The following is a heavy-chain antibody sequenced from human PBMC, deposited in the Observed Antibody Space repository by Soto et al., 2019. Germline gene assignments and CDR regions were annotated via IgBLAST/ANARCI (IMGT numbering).Heavy chain of an antibody. V-gene: IGHV3-23*01. CDR3: ANPYYDFWSGYYTALRWVNGMDV. CDR1: GFTFSSYA. CDR2: ISGSGGST. Sequence: GGSLRLSCAASGFTFSSYAMSWVRQAPGKGLEWVSAISGSGGSTYYADSVKGWFTISRDNSKNTLYLQMNSLRAEDTAVYYCANPYYDFWSGYYTALRWVNGMDVWGQGTTVTVSS. D-gene: IGHD3-3*01. J-gene: IGHJ6*02.